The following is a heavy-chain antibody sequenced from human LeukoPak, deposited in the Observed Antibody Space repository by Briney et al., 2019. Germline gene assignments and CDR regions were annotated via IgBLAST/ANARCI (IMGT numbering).Heavy chain of an antibody. V-gene: IGHV1-69*04. D-gene: IGHD2-2*01. CDR1: GGTFSSYA. Sequence: SVKVSCKASGGTFSSYAISWVRQAPGQGLEWMGRIIPILGIANYAQKFQGRVTITADKSTSTAYMELSSLRSEDTAVYYCAREDCSSTSCRKYYYYYGMDVWGQGTTVTVSS. CDR3: AREDCSSTSCRKYYYYYGMDV. CDR2: IIPILGIA. J-gene: IGHJ6*02.